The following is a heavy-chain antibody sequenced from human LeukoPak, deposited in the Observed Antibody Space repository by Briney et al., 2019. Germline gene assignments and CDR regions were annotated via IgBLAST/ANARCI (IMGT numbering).Heavy chain of an antibody. D-gene: IGHD6-19*01. CDR1: GFTFSSYA. CDR2: ISGSGGST. J-gene: IGHJ3*02. V-gene: IGHV3-23*01. Sequence: PGGSLRLSCAASGFTFSSYAMSWVRQAPGKGLEWVSAISGSGGSTYYADSVKGRFTISRDNSKNTLYLQMDSLRAEDTAVYYCAKAVAGPPHAFGIWGQGTMVTVSS. CDR3: AKAVAGPPHAFGI.